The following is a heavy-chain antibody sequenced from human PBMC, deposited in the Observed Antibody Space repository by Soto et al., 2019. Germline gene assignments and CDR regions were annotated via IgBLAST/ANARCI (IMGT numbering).Heavy chain of an antibody. D-gene: IGHD2-21*02. Sequence: QVQLVQSGAEVKKPGSSVKVSCKASGGTFSSYAISWVRQAPGQGLEWMGGIIPIFGTANYAQKFQGRVTITADESTSTAYIELSSLRSEDTAVYYCARRGYCGGDCSNYYYYGMDVWGQGTTVTVSS. CDR2: IIPIFGTA. V-gene: IGHV1-69*01. J-gene: IGHJ6*02. CDR1: GGTFSSYA. CDR3: ARRGYCGGDCSNYYYYGMDV.